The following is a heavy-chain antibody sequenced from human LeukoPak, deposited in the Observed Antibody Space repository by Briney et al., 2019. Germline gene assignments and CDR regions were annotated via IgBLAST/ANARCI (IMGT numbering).Heavy chain of an antibody. CDR2: ISNSGSSV. J-gene: IGHJ6*02. Sequence: GGSLRLSCAASGFTFSDYYMTWIRQAPCKGLQWLSYISNSGSSVFYADSVMGRFTVSRDNAKRSLYLQIKSLRDDDTAVYHCALGTINKDYYFGMDVWGQGTTVTVSS. CDR1: GFTFSDYY. V-gene: IGHV3-11*01. CDR3: ALGTINKDYYFGMDV. D-gene: IGHD2-8*01.